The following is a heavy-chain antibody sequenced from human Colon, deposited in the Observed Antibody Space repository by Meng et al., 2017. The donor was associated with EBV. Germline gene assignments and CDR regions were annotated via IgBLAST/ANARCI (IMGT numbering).Heavy chain of an antibody. CDR1: GFTFTNAW. J-gene: IGHJ4*02. CDR2: IRSQIDGRTT. D-gene: IGHD1-26*01. V-gene: IGHV3-15*01. CDR3: TTDEGGSRF. Sequence: VQLVGSGGGLVKPGESLRRSCTASGFTFTNAWMNWVRQAPGKGLEWVGRIRSQIDGRTTDYTAPVKGRSTISRDDSKTTLYLQMNRLKIEDSAVYYCTTDEGGSRFWGQGTLVTVSS.